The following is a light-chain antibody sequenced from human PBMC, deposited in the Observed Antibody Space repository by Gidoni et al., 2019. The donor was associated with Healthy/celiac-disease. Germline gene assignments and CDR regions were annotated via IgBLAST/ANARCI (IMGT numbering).Light chain of an antibody. V-gene: IGKV2-28*01. CDR3: MQALQTPLT. CDR1: QSLLHSNGYNY. J-gene: IGKJ4*01. CDR2: LGS. Sequence: DIVVTQSPLSLPVTPGEPDSISCRSSQSLLHSNGYNYLDWYLQKPGQSPQLLNYLGSNRASGVPDRFSGSGSGTDFTLKLSRVEAEEVGVYYCMQALQTPLTFGGGTKVEIK.